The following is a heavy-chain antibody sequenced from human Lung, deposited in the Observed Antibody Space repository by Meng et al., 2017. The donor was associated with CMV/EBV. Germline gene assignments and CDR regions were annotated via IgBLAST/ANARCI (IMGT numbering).Heavy chain of an antibody. V-gene: IGHV1-69*05. J-gene: IGHJ1*01. CDR3: ARWSISIQH. CDR2: ITPISATV. D-gene: IGHD3-3*02. CDR1: GGTFNSYV. Sequence: SVKVSCKASGGTFNSYVIYWVRQAPGQGLEWMGGITPISATVNYAQRLQGRVTLTTDESTNTAYMELTGLRSDDTAVYFCARWSISIQHWGQGTLVTVSS.